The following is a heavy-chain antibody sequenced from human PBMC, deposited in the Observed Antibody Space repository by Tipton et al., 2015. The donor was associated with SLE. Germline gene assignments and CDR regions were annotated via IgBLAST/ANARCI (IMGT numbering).Heavy chain of an antibody. V-gene: IGHV1-46*01. J-gene: IGHJ4*02. D-gene: IGHD5-24*01. CDR3: ARDGDGYKLDY. Sequence: QLVQSGAEVKKPGASVTVSCKASGFVFTNYYMHWVRQAPGQGLEWLGIINPTGTWTSYEDRFQGRLTITRDTSTTTVYMELSSLRSEDTAMYYCARDGDGYKLDYWGQGALVTVSS. CDR2: INPTGTWT. CDR1: GFVFTNYY.